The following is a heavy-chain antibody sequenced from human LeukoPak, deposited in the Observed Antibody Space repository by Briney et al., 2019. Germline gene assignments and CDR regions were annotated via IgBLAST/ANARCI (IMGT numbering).Heavy chain of an antibody. Sequence: SETLSLTCTVSGGSISSYYWSWIRQPPGKGLEWIGYIYYSGSTNYNPSLKSRVTISVDTSKNQFSLKLSSVTAADTAVYYCARASASQAFDIWGQGTMVTVSS. J-gene: IGHJ3*02. CDR2: IYYSGST. V-gene: IGHV4-59*12. CDR3: ARASASQAFDI. CDR1: GGSISSYY.